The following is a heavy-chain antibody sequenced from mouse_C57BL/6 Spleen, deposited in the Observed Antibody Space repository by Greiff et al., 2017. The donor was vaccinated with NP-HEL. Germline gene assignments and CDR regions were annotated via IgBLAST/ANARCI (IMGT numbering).Heavy chain of an antibody. CDR1: GYTFTDHT. D-gene: IGHD1-1*01. CDR2: IYPRDGST. CDR3: AREDYYYGSSDWYFDV. J-gene: IGHJ1*03. V-gene: IGHV1-78*01. Sequence: QVQLQQSDAELVKPGASVKISCKVSGYTFTDHTIHWMKQRPEQGLEWIGYIYPRDGSTKYNEKFKGKATLTADKSSSTAYLQLNSLTSEDAAVLFCAREDYYYGSSDWYFDVWGTGTTVTISS.